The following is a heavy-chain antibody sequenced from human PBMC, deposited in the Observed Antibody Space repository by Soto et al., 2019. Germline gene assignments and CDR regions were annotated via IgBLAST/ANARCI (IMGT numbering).Heavy chain of an antibody. J-gene: IGHJ4*02. D-gene: IGHD1-1*01. Sequence: PGESLKISCQGTGYRFSSSWIGWVRQKPGKGLEWLGNVYPSDSDVRYSPACEGQVTISADNSINTACLQLLNLQASDTAIYYCTTGANSRFESWGKGTRVTVSS. CDR2: VYPSDSDV. V-gene: IGHV5-51*01. CDR1: GYRFSSSW. CDR3: TTGANSRFES.